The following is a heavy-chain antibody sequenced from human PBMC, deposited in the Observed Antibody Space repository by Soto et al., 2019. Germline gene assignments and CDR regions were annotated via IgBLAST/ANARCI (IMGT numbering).Heavy chain of an antibody. Sequence: QVQLQESGPGLVKPSGTLSLTCAVSGGSFTSNNWWTWVRQPPGQGLEWIGEIYRTGSTNYNPSLKSRVTISLDKSENQFYLKVPSLTAADTAVYYCASRDPGTSVDYWGQGTLVTVSS. CDR1: GGSFTSNNW. CDR3: ASRDPGTSVDY. CDR2: IYRTGST. V-gene: IGHV4-4*02. D-gene: IGHD1-7*01. J-gene: IGHJ4*02.